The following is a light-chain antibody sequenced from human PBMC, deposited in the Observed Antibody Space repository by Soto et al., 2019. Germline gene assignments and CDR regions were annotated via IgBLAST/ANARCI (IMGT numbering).Light chain of an antibody. CDR2: DAS. J-gene: IGKJ1*01. V-gene: IGKV1-5*01. CDR1: ESISGW. Sequence: DIQMTQSPSTLSASVGDRVTITCRASESISGWLAWYQQQPGKAPKLLIYDASNLESGVPSRFSGSGSGTEFTLAISSLQPDDFATYYCQQYNNYPRTFGQGTKVDIK. CDR3: QQYNNYPRT.